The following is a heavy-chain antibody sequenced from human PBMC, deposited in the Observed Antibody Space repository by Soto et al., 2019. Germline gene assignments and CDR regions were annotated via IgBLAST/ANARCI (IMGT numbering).Heavy chain of an antibody. D-gene: IGHD3-22*01. CDR1: GFTFGDYA. J-gene: IGHJ4*02. CDR3: ARVGSASLMVVVIADH. Sequence: LRLSCTTSGFTFGDYAMSCFLQAPVKWLEWVGFIRSKGYGGTTQYAASVKGRFTISRDDSESIAYLQMDSLKTEDTALYYCARVGSASLMVVVIADHWGQGTQVTVSS. V-gene: IGHV3-49*03. CDR2: IRSKGYGGTT.